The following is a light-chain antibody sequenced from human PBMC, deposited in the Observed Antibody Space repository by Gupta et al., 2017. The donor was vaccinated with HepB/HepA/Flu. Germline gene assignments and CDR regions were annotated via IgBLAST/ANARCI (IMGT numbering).Light chain of an antibody. Sequence: DIQMTQSPSSLSASVGDRVTITCRASQTISTFLNWYHHKPGKAPKLLISGAASLQSGVPTRFSGSGSGTDFTLTISSLQPEDFATYYCQQSDSTPRTFGQGTKVEI. V-gene: IGKV1-39*01. CDR2: GAA. J-gene: IGKJ1*01. CDR1: QTISTF. CDR3: QQSDSTPRT.